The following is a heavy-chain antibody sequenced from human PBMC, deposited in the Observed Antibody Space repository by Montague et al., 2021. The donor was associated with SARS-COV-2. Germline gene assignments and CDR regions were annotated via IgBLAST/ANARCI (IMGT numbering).Heavy chain of an antibody. J-gene: IGHJ6*02. CDR3: SRGSGCSGGSCYFEWDPRYYYGMDV. Sequence: SETLSLTCAVYGGSFSGYYWCAIRQPPAKRLEWIGEIIHSGSTNYNPSLKSRVNITVDKSKNQFSLKLRSATAAETAVYYCSRGSGCSGGSCYFEWDPRYYYGMDVWGQGTTVTVSS. CDR1: GGSFSGYY. D-gene: IGHD2-15*01. CDR2: IIHSGST. V-gene: IGHV4-34*01.